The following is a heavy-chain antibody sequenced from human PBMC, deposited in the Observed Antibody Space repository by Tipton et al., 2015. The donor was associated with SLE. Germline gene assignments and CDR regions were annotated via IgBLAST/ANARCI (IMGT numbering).Heavy chain of an antibody. CDR2: IYYSGST. D-gene: IGHD1-26*01. V-gene: IGHV4-38-2*01. Sequence: LRLSCAVSGYSISSGYYWGWIRQPPGKGLEWIGYIYYSGSTNYNPSLKSRVTISVDTSKNQFSLKLSSVTAADTAVYYCARPRRWEPPDPWGQGTLVTVSS. CDR3: ARPRRWEPPDP. CDR1: GYSISSGYY. J-gene: IGHJ5*02.